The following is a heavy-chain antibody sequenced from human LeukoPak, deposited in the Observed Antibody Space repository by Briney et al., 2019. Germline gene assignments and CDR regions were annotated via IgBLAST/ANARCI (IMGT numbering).Heavy chain of an antibody. CDR2: INPSGGST. V-gene: IGHV1-46*01. J-gene: IGHJ3*02. Sequence: ASVKVSCKASGYTFTSYYMHWVRQAPGQGLELMGIINPSGGSTSYAQKFQGRVTMTRDTSTSTVYMELSSLRSEDTAVYYCARDRVGAPTGHNDAFDIWGQGTMVTVSS. CDR1: GYTFTSYY. D-gene: IGHD1-26*01. CDR3: ARDRVGAPTGHNDAFDI.